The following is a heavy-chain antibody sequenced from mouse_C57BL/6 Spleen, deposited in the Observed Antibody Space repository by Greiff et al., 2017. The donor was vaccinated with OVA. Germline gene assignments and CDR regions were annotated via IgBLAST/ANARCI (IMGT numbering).Heavy chain of an antibody. CDR2: IHPSDRDT. J-gene: IGHJ3*01. CDR1: GYTFTSYW. Sequence: VQLQQPGAELVKPGASVKVSCKASGYTFTSYWMHWVKQRPGQGLEWIGRIHPSDRDTNYNQKFKGKATLTVYKSSSTAYMQLSSLTSEDSAVSYFARGYVGYSWFAYWGQGTLVTVSA. CDR3: ARGYVGYSWFAY. V-gene: IGHV1-74*01. D-gene: IGHD2-3*01.